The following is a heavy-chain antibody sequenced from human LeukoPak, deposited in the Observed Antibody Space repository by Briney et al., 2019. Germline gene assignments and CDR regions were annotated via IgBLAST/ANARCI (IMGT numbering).Heavy chain of an antibody. V-gene: IGHV1-2*02. CDR2: INPNSGGT. D-gene: IGHD3-3*01. Sequence: ASVKVSCKASGYTFTGYYMHWVRQAPGQGLEWMGWINPNSGGTNYAQKFQGRVTMTRDTSISTAYTELSRLRSDDTAVYYCARGPVPYDFWSGYSYYFDYWGQGTLVTVSS. CDR3: ARGPVPYDFWSGYSYYFDY. CDR1: GYTFTGYY. J-gene: IGHJ4*02.